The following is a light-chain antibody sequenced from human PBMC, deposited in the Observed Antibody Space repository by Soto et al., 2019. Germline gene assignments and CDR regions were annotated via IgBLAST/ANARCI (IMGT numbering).Light chain of an antibody. CDR2: DAS. Sequence: VTQSPSSLAASLGERVTMTCLASQTIGTYVNWYRQKSGAAPELLIYDASTLQSGVPSRFRGGASGTEFTLTLSSLQPDDFATYYCQQYNSYSWTFGQGTKVDIK. V-gene: IGKV1-5*01. J-gene: IGKJ1*01. CDR1: QTIGTY. CDR3: QQYNSYSWT.